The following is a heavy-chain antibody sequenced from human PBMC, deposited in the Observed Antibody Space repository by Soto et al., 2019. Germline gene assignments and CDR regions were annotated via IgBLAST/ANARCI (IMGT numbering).Heavy chain of an antibody. CDR3: AVRGYGDYYNWLDP. D-gene: IGHD4-17*01. CDR1: GFTVSSDY. CDR2: IDSGGST. J-gene: IGHJ5*02. V-gene: IGHV3-53*01. Sequence: EVQLVESGGGLLQPGGSLRRSCADSGFTVSSDYMSWVRQAPVKGLEWVSVIDSGGSTYYADSVKCRFTISRDNSKNTLYLQMNSLRAEDTAVYYCAVRGYGDYYNWLDPWGQGNRGTVSS.